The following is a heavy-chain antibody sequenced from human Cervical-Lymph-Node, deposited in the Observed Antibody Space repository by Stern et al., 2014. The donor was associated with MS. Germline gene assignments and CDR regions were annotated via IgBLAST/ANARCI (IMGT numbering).Heavy chain of an antibody. CDR2: INPNSGDT. CDR1: GYSSGYSFTGYY. J-gene: IGHJ4*02. V-gene: IGHV1-2*06. Sequence: QLVQSGAEVKKPGASVKVSCQASGYSSGYSFTGYYMHWVRQAPGQGLEWMGRINPNSGDTNYAQKFQGRVTMTRDTSISTAYMELSRLRSDDTAVYYCAGGDYLFDYWGQGTLLTVSS. D-gene: IGHD4-11*01. CDR3: AGGDYLFDY.